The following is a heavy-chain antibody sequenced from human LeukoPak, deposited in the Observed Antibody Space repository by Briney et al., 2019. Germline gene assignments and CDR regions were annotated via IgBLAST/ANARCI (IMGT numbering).Heavy chain of an antibody. CDR2: ISGSGGST. Sequence: GGSLGLSCAASGFTFSSYAMSWVRQAPGKGLEWVSAISGSGGSTYYADSVKGRFTISRDNSKNTLYLQMNSLRAEDTAVYYCAKHYCSSTSCYTDYWGQGTLVTVSS. D-gene: IGHD2-2*02. CDR3: AKHYCSSTSCYTDY. V-gene: IGHV3-23*01. J-gene: IGHJ4*02. CDR1: GFTFSSYA.